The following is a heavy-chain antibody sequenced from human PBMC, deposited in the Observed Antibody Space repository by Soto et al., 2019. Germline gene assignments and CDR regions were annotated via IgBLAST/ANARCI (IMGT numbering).Heavy chain of an antibody. Sequence: QLVQSGAEVKKPGASVMVSCKTSGYTFTKSGISWVRQAPGQGLEWMGWISANNGDTNYAQKLQGRVTMTTDTSTSPAYMELRSLRSDDTAVYYCARDLGYYDSSGYLGRAFDIWGQGTMVTVSS. CDR3: ARDLGYYDSSGYLGRAFDI. V-gene: IGHV1-18*01. CDR2: ISANNGDT. CDR1: GYTFTKSG. J-gene: IGHJ3*02. D-gene: IGHD3-22*01.